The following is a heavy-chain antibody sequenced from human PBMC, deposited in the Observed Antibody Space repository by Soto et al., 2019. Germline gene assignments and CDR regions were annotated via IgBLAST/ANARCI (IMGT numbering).Heavy chain of an antibody. V-gene: IGHV3-23*01. Sequence: EAQLLESGGGLEQPGGSLRLSCAASGFTFSSYAMSWVRQAPGKGLEWVSGISGSGGSTYYADSVKGRFTISRDNSKNTLSLQRHSLRAEDTAIYYCAKGYDRGGYSRMDVWGQGTTVTVSS. CDR3: AKGYDRGGYSRMDV. CDR2: ISGSGGST. CDR1: GFTFSSYA. J-gene: IGHJ6*02. D-gene: IGHD5-18*01.